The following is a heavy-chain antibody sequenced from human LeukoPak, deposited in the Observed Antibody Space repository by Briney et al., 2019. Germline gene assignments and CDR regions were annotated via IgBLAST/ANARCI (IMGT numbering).Heavy chain of an antibody. V-gene: IGHV4-59*01. Sequence: TSETLSLTCTVSGGSITSNYWSWVRQPPGKGLEWIAYIFYSGSTNYNPSLKSRVTLSLDTSKNQFSLKLSSVTAADTAVYYCAREESSGALWVFDYWGQGTLVTVSS. D-gene: IGHD6-19*01. CDR1: GGSITSNY. CDR3: AREESSGALWVFDY. J-gene: IGHJ4*02. CDR2: IFYSGST.